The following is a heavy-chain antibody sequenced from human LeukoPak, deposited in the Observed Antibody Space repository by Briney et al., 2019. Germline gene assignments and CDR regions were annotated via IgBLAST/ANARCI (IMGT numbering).Heavy chain of an antibody. CDR1: GFTFSNYG. Sequence: GGSLRLSCAASGFTFSNYGMHWVRQAPGKGLEWVAFIWHDERDKYYAASVKGRFTISRDNSKKMLYLQMHSLRVEDTAVYYCAKDRGGYCSGGRCDYYYYYMDVWGKGTTVTVSS. CDR2: IWHDERDK. D-gene: IGHD2-15*01. J-gene: IGHJ6*03. V-gene: IGHV3-30*02. CDR3: AKDRGGYCSGGRCDYYYYYMDV.